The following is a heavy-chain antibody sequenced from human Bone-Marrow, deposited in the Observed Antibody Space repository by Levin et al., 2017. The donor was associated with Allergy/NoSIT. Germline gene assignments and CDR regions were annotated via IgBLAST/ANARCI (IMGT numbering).Heavy chain of an antibody. J-gene: IGHJ6*02. D-gene: IGHD1-14*01. Sequence: GESLKISCKASGYTFTGYYMHWVRQAPGQGLEWMGWINPNSGGTNYAQKFQGRVTMTRDTSISTAYMELSRLRSDDTAVYYCARPEDYYGMDVWGQGTTVTVSS. CDR1: GYTFTGYY. CDR3: ARPEDYYGMDV. CDR2: INPNSGGT. V-gene: IGHV1-2*02.